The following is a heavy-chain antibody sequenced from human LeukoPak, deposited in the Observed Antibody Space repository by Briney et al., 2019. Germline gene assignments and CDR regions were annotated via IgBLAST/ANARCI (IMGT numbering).Heavy chain of an antibody. CDR2: ISSSSTI. J-gene: IGHJ4*02. D-gene: IGHD3-3*01. CDR1: GFTFSSYS. V-gene: IGHV3-48*02. Sequence: GGSLRLSCAASGFTFSSYSMNWVRQAPGKGLEWVSYISSSSTIYYADSVKGRFTISRDNAKNSLYLQMNSLRDEDTAVYYCARDRFLEWLSYWGQGTLVTVSS. CDR3: ARDRFLEWLSY.